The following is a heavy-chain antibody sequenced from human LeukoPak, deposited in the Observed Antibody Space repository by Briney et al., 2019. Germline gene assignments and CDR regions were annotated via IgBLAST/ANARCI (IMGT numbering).Heavy chain of an antibody. V-gene: IGHV3-23*01. CDR2: ISDSGGST. CDR1: GFTFSNYA. D-gene: IGHD6-13*01. J-gene: IGHJ4*02. Sequence: GGSLRLSCDVSGFTFSNYAMAWVRQAPGKGLDRVSGISDSGGSTYYADSVEGRFTISRDNSKNRLYLQTNNLRADDTAVYHCAKSWGSYSSLLDSWGQGTLVTVSS. CDR3: AKSWGSYSSLLDS.